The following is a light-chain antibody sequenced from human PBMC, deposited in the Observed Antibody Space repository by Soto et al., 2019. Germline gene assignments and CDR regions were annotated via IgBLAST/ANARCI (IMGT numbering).Light chain of an antibody. Sequence: QSALTQPPSVSGSPGQSVTISCTGTSSDIGSYNRVSWYQQPPGTAPKLIIYEVNNRPSGVPDRFSGSKSGNTASLTISGLQAEDEADYYCVSYASRVTVVFGGGTKLTVL. J-gene: IGLJ2*01. V-gene: IGLV2-18*02. CDR3: VSYASRVTVV. CDR2: EVN. CDR1: SSDIGSYNR.